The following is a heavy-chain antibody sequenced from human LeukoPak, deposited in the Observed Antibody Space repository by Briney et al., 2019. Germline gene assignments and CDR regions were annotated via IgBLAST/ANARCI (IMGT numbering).Heavy chain of an antibody. D-gene: IGHD2-2*01. CDR1: GFAFSSYA. CDR3: ARGEYQLLPFDY. J-gene: IGHJ4*02. CDR2: IYYSGST. Sequence: GSLRLSCAASGFAFSSYAMSWIRQPPGKGLEWIGYIYYSGSTNYNPSLKSRVTISADTSKNQFSLKLSSVTAADTAVYYCARGEYQLLPFDYWGQGTLVTVSS. V-gene: IGHV4-59*01.